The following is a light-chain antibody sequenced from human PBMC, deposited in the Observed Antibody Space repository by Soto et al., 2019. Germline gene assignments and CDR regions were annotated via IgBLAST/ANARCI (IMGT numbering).Light chain of an antibody. CDR3: CSYADSSTYV. CDR2: EGS. Sequence: QSVLTQPASVSGSPGQSITISCTGTSSDVGSYNVVSWYQQHPGKAPKLMIYEGSKRRSGVSNRFSGSKSGNTASLTISGLQAEDEADYYCCSYADSSTYVFGTGTKLTVL. V-gene: IGLV2-23*01. J-gene: IGLJ1*01. CDR1: SSDVGSYNV.